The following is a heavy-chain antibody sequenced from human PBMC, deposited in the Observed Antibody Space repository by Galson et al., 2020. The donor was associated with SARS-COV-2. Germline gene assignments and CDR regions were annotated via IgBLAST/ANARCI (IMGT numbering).Heavy chain of an antibody. CDR3: ARIDIWGAQYAFDI. D-gene: IGHD3-16*01. J-gene: IGHJ3*02. CDR1: GGSISSGDYS. Sequence: SETLSLTCAVSGGSISSGDYSWSWIRQPPGKGLEWIGYIYHTGSTYYNPSLKSRVTISVDRSKNQFSLKLSSVTAADTAVYYCARIDIWGAQYAFDIWGQGTMVTVSS. V-gene: IGHV4-30-2*01. CDR2: IYHTGST.